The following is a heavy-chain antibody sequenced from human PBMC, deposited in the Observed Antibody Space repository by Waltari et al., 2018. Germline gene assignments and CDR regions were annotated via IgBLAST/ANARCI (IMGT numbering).Heavy chain of an antibody. CDR3: AKDKARVFDSSGYPDY. CDR1: GFTFSSYG. J-gene: IGHJ4*02. Sequence: QVQLVESGGGVVQPGRSLRLSCAASGFTFSSYGMHWVRQAPGKGLEWVAVIWDDGSNKYYADSVKGRFTISRDNSKNTLYLQMNSLRAEDTAMYYCAKDKARVFDSSGYPDYWGQGTLVTVSS. D-gene: IGHD3-22*01. V-gene: IGHV3-30*18. CDR2: IWDDGSNK.